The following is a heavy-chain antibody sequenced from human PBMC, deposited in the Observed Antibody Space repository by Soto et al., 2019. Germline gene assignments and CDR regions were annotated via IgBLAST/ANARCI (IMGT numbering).Heavy chain of an antibody. CDR2: ISRTTNYI. CDR3: ARESEDLTSNFDY. J-gene: IGHJ4*02. V-gene: IGHV3-21*06. CDR1: GFTFTRYS. Sequence: EVQLVESGGGLVKPGGSLRLSCAASGFTFTRYSMNWVRQAPGKGLEWGSSISRTTNYIYYGDSMKGRITISRDNAKNALYLEMNSLRAEDTAVYYCARESEDLTSNFDYWGQGTLVTVSS.